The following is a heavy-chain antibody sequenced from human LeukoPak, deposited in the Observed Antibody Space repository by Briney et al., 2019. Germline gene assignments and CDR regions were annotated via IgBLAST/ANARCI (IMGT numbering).Heavy chain of an antibody. Sequence: PSETLSLTCTVSGGSISSYYWSWIRQPPGKGLEWIGYIYYSGSINYNPSLKSRVTISVDTSKSQFSLKLRSVTAADTAVYYCARGSPIRSMDVWGKGTTVTVPS. J-gene: IGHJ6*03. CDR3: ARGSPIRSMDV. V-gene: IGHV4-59*01. D-gene: IGHD3-16*01. CDR2: IYYSGSI. CDR1: GGSISSYY.